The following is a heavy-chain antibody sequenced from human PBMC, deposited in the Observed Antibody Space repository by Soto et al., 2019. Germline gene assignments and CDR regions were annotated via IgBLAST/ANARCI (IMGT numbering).Heavy chain of an antibody. D-gene: IGHD4-17*01. CDR1: GGSISSYY. J-gene: IGHJ4*02. Sequence: PSETLSLTCTVSGGSISSYYWSWIRQPPGKGLEWIGYIYYSGSTNYNPSLKSRVTISVDTSKNQFSLKLSSVTAADTAVYYCARVTDYGGEDYWGQGTLVTVSS. CDR3: ARVTDYGGEDY. CDR2: IYYSGST. V-gene: IGHV4-59*01.